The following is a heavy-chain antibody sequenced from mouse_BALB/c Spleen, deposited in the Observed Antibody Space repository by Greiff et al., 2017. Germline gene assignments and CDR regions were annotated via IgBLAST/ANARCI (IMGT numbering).Heavy chain of an antibody. D-gene: IGHD1-1*01. CDR2: ISYDGSN. V-gene: IGHV3-6*02. Sequence: EVKLEESGPGLVKPSQSLSLTCSVTGYSITSGYYWNWIRQFPGNKLEWMGYISYDGSNNYNPSLKNRISITRDTSKNQFFLKLNSVTTEDTATYYCARGEYYGSSPYAMDYWGQGTSVTVSS. J-gene: IGHJ4*01. CDR3: ARGEYYGSSPYAMDY. CDR1: GYSITSGYY.